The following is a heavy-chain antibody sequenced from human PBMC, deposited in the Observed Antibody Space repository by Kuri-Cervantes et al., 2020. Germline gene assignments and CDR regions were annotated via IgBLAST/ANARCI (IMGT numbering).Heavy chain of an antibody. CDR1: GYSFTSYW. CDR3: ARGYYFDKFRFDP. D-gene: IGHD3-3*01. J-gene: IGHJ5*02. Sequence: GGSLRLSCKGSGYSFTSYWIGWVRQMPGKGLEWMGIIYPGDSDTRYSPSFQGQVTISADKSISTAYLQWSSLKASDTAMYYCARGYYFDKFRFDPWGQGTLVTVSS. CDR2: IYPGDSDT. V-gene: IGHV5-51*01.